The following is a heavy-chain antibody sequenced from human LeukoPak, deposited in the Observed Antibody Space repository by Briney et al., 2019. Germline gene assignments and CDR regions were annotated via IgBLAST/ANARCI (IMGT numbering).Heavy chain of an antibody. Sequence: SVTVSCTASGGTFSSYAISWVRQAPGQGLEWMGGIIPIFGTANYAQKFQGRVTITADESTSTAYMELSSLRSEDTAVYYCAGVQASSGWYLGYYYYYGMDVWGQGTTVTVSS. J-gene: IGHJ6*02. D-gene: IGHD6-19*01. CDR3: AGVQASSGWYLGYYYYYGMDV. CDR2: IIPIFGTA. CDR1: GGTFSSYA. V-gene: IGHV1-69*13.